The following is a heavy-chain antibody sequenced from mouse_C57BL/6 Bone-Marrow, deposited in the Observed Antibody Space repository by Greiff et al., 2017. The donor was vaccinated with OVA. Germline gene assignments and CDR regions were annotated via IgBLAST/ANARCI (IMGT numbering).Heavy chain of an antibody. CDR2: IDPENGDT. D-gene: IGHD1-1*01. Sequence: VQLQQSGAELVRPGASVKLSCTASGFNIKDDYMHWVKQRPEQGLEWIGWIDPENGDTEYASKFQGKATITADTSSNTAYLQLSSLTSEDTAVYYCTTSYGSGYWGQGTTLTVSS. J-gene: IGHJ2*01. CDR3: TTSYGSGY. V-gene: IGHV14-4*01. CDR1: GFNIKDDY.